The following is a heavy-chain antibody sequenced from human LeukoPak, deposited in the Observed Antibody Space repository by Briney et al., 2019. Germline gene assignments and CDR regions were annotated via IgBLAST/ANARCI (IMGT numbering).Heavy chain of an antibody. D-gene: IGHD3-3*01. CDR1: GGTFSSYV. J-gene: IGHJ5*02. CDR3: ARDCGNFWSGYYTGWFDP. CDR2: IIPIFGTA. Sequence: SVKVSCKASGGTFSSYVISWVRQAPGQGLEWMGGIIPIFGTANYAQKFQGRVTITADESTSTAYMELSSLRSEDTAVYYCARDCGNFWSGYYTGWFDPWGQGTLVTVSS. V-gene: IGHV1-69*13.